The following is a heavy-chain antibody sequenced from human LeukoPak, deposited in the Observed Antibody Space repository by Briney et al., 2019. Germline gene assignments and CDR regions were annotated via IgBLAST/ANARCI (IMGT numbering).Heavy chain of an antibody. Sequence: RVASVKVSCKASGGTFSSYAISWVRQAPGQGLEWMGGIIPIFGTANYAQKFQGRVTITTDESTSTAYMELSSLRSEDTAVYYCARGRGQLVALIDYWGQGTLVTVSS. D-gene: IGHD6-6*01. CDR2: IIPIFGTA. CDR3: ARGRGQLVALIDY. CDR1: GGTFSSYA. J-gene: IGHJ4*02. V-gene: IGHV1-69*05.